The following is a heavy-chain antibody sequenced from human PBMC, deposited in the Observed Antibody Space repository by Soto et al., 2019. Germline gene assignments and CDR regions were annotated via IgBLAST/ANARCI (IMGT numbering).Heavy chain of an antibody. J-gene: IGHJ4*02. CDR2: IYYSGST. CDR1: GGSISSYY. V-gene: IGHV4-59*08. CDR3: ARLGGYGPFDY. Sequence: PSETLSLTCTVSGGSISSYYWSWIRQPPGKGLEWIGYIYYSGSTNYNPSLKGRVTISVDTSKNQFSLKLSSATAADTAVYYCARLGGYGPFDYWGQGTLVTVSS. D-gene: IGHD5-12*01.